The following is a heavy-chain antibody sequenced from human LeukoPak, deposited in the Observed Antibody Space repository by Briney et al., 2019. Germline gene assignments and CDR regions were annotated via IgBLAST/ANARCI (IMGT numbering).Heavy chain of an antibody. CDR1: GFTFSDYY. J-gene: IGHJ3*02. CDR2: INWNGGST. D-gene: IGHD1-26*01. V-gene: IGHV3-20*04. CDR3: AREDSGSYGAFDI. Sequence: GGSLRLSCAASGFTFSDYYMSWIRQAPGKGLEWVSGINWNGGSTGYADSVKGRFTISRDNAKNSLYLQMNSLRAEDTALYYCAREDSGSYGAFDIWGQGTMVTVSS.